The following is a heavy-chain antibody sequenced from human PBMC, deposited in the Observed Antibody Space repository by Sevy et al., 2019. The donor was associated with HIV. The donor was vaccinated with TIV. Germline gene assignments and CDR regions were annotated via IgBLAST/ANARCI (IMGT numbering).Heavy chain of an antibody. CDR1: GFDFANAW. Sequence: GGSLRLSCTASGFDFANAWMNWVRQAPGKGLEWVGHIKSITDGGAADYAAPVKGRFTISRHDSKNTLYLHMNSLKAEDTAVYYCSTDDLISYWGQGTLVTVSS. V-gene: IGHV3-15*07. J-gene: IGHJ4*02. CDR3: STDDLISY. CDR2: IKSITDGGAA.